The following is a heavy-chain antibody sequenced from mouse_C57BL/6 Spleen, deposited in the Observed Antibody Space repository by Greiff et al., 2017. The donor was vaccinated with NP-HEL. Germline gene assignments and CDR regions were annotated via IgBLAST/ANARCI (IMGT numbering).Heavy chain of an antibody. D-gene: IGHD2-4*01. V-gene: IGHV1-81*01. CDR1: GYTFTSYG. CDR2: IYPRSGNT. J-gene: IGHJ2*01. Sequence: VQVVESGAELARPGASVKLSCKASGYTFTSYGISWVKQRTGQGLEWIGEIYPRSGNTYYNEKFKGKATLTADKSSSTAYMELRSLTSEDSAVYFCARSDDYDGTDFDYWGQGTTLTVSS. CDR3: ARSDDYDGTDFDY.